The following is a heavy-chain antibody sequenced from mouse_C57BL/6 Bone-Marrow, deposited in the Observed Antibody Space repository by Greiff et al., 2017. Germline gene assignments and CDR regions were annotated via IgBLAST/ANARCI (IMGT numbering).Heavy chain of an antibody. J-gene: IGHJ3*01. V-gene: IGHV1-80*01. D-gene: IGHD2-12*01. CDR2: IYPGDGDT. Sequence: QVQLKESGAELVKPGASVKISCKASGYAFSSYWMNWVKQRPGKGLEWIGQIYPGDGDTNYNGKFKGKATLTADKSSSTAYMQLSSLTSEDSAVYFCACRDCSYYEARFAFGDRGNVITVTA. CDR3: ACRDCSYYEARFAF. CDR1: GYAFSSYW.